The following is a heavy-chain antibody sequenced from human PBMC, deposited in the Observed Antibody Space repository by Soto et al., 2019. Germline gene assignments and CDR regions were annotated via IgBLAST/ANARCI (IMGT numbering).Heavy chain of an antibody. CDR1: GFTFSSYG. CDR2: ISYDGSNK. Sequence: GGSLRLSCAASGFTFSSYGMHWVRQAPGKGLEWVAVISYDGSNKYYADSVKGRFTISRDNSKNTLYLQMNSLRAEDTAVYYCAKGDNWNLADAFDIWGQGTMVTVSS. J-gene: IGHJ3*02. V-gene: IGHV3-30*18. D-gene: IGHD1-20*01. CDR3: AKGDNWNLADAFDI.